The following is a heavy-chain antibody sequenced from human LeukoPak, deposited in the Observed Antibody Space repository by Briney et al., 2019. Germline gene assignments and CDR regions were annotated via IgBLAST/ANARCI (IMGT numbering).Heavy chain of an antibody. CDR1: GFTFSSYE. CDR3: ARDNYDSSGYPDYFDY. CDR2: ISSSGSTI. D-gene: IGHD3-22*01. J-gene: IGHJ4*02. V-gene: IGHV3-48*03. Sequence: GGSLRLSCAASGFTFSSYEMNWVRQAPGKGLEWVSYISSSGSTIYYADSVKGRFTVSRDNAKNSLYLQTNSLRAEDTAVYYCARDNYDSSGYPDYFDYWGQGTLVTVSS.